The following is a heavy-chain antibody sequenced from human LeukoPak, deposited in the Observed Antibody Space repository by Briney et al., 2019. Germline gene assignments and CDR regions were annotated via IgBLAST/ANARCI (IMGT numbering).Heavy chain of an antibody. CDR1: GFTFSSYS. CDR3: ARTRSYYAFDI. Sequence: GGSLRLSCAASGFTFSSYSMNWVRQAPGKGLEWISYISSSSSAISYADSVKGRFTISRDNAKNALYLQMNSLRAEDTAVYYCARTRSYYAFDIWGQGTMVTVSS. J-gene: IGHJ3*02. V-gene: IGHV3-48*01. CDR2: ISSSSSAI. D-gene: IGHD1-26*01.